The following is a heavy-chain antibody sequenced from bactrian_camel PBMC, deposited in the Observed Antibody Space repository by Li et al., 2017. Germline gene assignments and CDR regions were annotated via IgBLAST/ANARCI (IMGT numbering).Heavy chain of an antibody. Sequence: QVQLVESGGGSVQPGGSLRLSCVSGYTNKPYCMGWFRQAPGQEREGVALIYGNGSTYLADSVKGRFTISRDNAKNTLHLQMNSLKPEDIAMYYCAASERGRLCRPSGPFGYRGQGTQVTVS. J-gene: IGHJ4*01. D-gene: IGHD1*01. CDR1: GYTNKPYC. V-gene: IGHV3S6*01. CDR2: IYGNGST. CDR3: AASERGRLCRPSGPFGY.